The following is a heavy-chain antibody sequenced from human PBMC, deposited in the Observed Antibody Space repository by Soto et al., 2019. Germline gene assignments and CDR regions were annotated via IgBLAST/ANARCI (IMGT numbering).Heavy chain of an antibody. J-gene: IGHJ4*02. CDR2: LYYGRSA. V-gene: IGHV4-59*01. CDR3: ALRSMAVVPEY. Sequence: QVQLQESGPGLVKPSETLSLTCAVTGDSISSYYCIWNQQPPGKGLDSICYLYYGRSANYNPSLKIRFTLSLDPSSNQCSLTLSSMPSAVTSVYYCALRSMAVVPEYWGQGTLVTVSS. CDR1: GDSISSYY. D-gene: IGHD3-22*01.